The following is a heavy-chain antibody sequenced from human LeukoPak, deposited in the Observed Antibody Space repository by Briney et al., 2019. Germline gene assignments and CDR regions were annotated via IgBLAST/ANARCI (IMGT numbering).Heavy chain of an antibody. CDR1: GASVSSYY. V-gene: IGHV4-59*02. D-gene: IGHD1-26*01. CDR2: IYYSGST. J-gene: IGHJ4*02. Sequence: SETLSLTCTVSGASVSSYYWSWIRQPPGKGLEWIGYIYYSGSTNYNPSLKSRVTISVDTSKNQFSLKLSSVTAADTAVYYCARNLHGVGATSFDYWGQGTLVTVSS. CDR3: ARNLHGVGATSFDY.